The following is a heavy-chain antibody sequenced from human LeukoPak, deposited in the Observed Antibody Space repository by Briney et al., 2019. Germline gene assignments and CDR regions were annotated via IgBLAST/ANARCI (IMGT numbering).Heavy chain of an antibody. Sequence: GASVKVSCKASGYTFTNYYMHWVRQAPGQGLEWMGIINPSGGSTSYAQKFQGRVTMTRDTSTSTVYMELSSLRSEDTAVYYCAREKYSGWPRVYYGMDVWGQGTTVTVSS. V-gene: IGHV1-46*01. CDR1: GYTFTNYY. CDR3: AREKYSGWPRVYYGMDV. D-gene: IGHD6-19*01. J-gene: IGHJ6*02. CDR2: INPSGGST.